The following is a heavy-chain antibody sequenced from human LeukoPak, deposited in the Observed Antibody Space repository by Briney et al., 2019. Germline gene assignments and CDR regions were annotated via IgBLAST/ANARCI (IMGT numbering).Heavy chain of an antibody. CDR1: GYTFTSYD. D-gene: IGHD6-6*01. CDR3: ARTIAARRPLTYYFDY. J-gene: IGHJ4*02. CDR2: MNPNSSNT. Sequence: ASVKVSCKASGYTFTSYDINWVRQATGQGLEWMGWMNPNSSNTGYAQKFQGRVTMTRNTSISTAYMELSSLRSEDTAVYYCARTIAARRPLTYYFDYWGQGTLVTVSS. V-gene: IGHV1-8*01.